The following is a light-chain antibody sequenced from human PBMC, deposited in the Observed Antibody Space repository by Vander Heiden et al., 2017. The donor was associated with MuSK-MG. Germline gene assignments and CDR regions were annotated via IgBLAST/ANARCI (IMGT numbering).Light chain of an antibody. Sequence: QSALTQPASVSVSPGPSITISCPGTNSDVRGYDYVSLSHPHPGKAPKLLTYDGWARTAGGAHRFSGSKSGNTASLTSTGLQEEDEAEYYGNADTSGKSVVFGGGTKRTVL. CDR2: DGW. J-gene: IGLJ2*01. CDR3: NADTSGKSVV. CDR1: NSDVRGYDY. V-gene: IGLV2-14*03.